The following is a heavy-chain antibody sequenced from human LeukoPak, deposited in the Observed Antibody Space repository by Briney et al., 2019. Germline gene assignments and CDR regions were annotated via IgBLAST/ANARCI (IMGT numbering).Heavy chain of an antibody. D-gene: IGHD6-19*01. Sequence: ASVKVSCKPPGYTISVSSIFSVSQAPGQGLEWMGWISAYNDNTHYAQNLQGRVTMTTDTSTSTAYKELRSLRSDDTAVDYCGITFSKDFSGSECAFWGQGTLVTVSS. CDR3: GITFSKDFSGSECAF. CDR2: ISAYNDNT. V-gene: IGHV1-18*01. J-gene: IGHJ4*02. CDR1: GYTISVSS.